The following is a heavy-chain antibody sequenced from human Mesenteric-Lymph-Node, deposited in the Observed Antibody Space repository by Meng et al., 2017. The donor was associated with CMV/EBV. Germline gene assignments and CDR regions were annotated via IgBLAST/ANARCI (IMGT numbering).Heavy chain of an antibody. CDR3: ARSSSSWYYFDY. D-gene: IGHD6-13*01. J-gene: IGHJ4*02. V-gene: IGHV1-2*06. CDR1: GYTFTGYY. Sequence: CKASGYTFTGYYIHWVRQAPGQGLEWLGRISPDSGDTSYAQNFQGRVTLTRDTSISTAYMELSRLRSDDTALYYCARSSSSWYYFDYWGQGTLVTVSS. CDR2: ISPDSGDT.